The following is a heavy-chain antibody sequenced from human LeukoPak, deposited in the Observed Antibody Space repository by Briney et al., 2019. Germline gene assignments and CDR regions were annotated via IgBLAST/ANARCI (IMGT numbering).Heavy chain of an antibody. CDR2: IYYSGST. CDR1: GGSISSGGYY. Sequence: SSETLSLTCTVSGGSISSGGYYWSWIRQHPGKGLEWIGYIYYSGSTYYNPSLKSRVTISVDTSKNQFSLKLSSVTAADTAVYYCARLEMATITLVLWGQGTLVTVSS. D-gene: IGHD5-24*01. CDR3: ARLEMATITLVL. J-gene: IGHJ4*02. V-gene: IGHV4-31*03.